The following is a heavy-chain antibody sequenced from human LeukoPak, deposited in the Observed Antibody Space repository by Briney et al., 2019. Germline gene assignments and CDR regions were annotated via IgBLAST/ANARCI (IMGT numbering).Heavy chain of an antibody. D-gene: IGHD2-2*01. CDR1: GVSISSGSYY. J-gene: IGHJ5*02. V-gene: IGHV4-61*02. CDR3: ARGGCSSTSCKTRGFDP. CDR2: IFTSGST. Sequence: PSQTLSLTCTVSGVSISSGSYYWSWIRQPAGKGLEWIGRIFTSGSTNYNASLKSRVTISVDTSKNQFSLKLSSVTAADTAVYYCARGGCSSTSCKTRGFDPWGQGTLVTVSS.